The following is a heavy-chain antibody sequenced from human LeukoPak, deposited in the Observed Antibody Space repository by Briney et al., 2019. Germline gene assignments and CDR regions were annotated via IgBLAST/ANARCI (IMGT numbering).Heavy chain of an antibody. V-gene: IGHV3-66*01. CDR1: GFTVSTNF. D-gene: IGHD6-13*01. J-gene: IGHJ6*02. CDR3: ARDPISAAGPSGQGMDV. CDR2: IYGGSTT. Sequence: GGSLRLSCAGSGFTVSTNFMSWVRQAPGKGLEWVSVIYGGSTTFYADSVKGRFTISRDISKNTLYLQMNSLRAEDTAVYYCARDPISAAGPSGQGMDVWGQGTTVTVSS.